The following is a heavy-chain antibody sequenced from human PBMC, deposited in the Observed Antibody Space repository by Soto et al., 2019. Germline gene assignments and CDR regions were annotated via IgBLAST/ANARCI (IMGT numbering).Heavy chain of an antibody. CDR1: GFTFSGSA. CDR2: IRSKANSYAT. J-gene: IGHJ5*02. V-gene: IGHV3-73*01. CDR3: TRRSWDYYGSGSYTESRFDP. D-gene: IGHD3-10*01. Sequence: EVQLVESGGGLVQPGGSLKLSCAASGFTFSGSAMHWVRQASGKGLEWVGRIRSKANSYATAYAASVKGRFTISRDDSKNTAYLQMNSLKTEDTAVYYCTRRSWDYYGSGSYTESRFDPWGQGTLVTVSS.